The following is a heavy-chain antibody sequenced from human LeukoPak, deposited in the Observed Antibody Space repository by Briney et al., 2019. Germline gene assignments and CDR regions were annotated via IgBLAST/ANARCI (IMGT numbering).Heavy chain of an antibody. J-gene: IGHJ4*02. V-gene: IGHV3-21*04. D-gene: IGHD3-10*01. CDR2: ISSSSSYI. CDR1: GFTFSSYS. CDR3: TRLLEDTVRGVTTSFDY. Sequence: GGSLRLSCAASGFTFSSYSMNWVRQAPGKGLEWVSSISSSSSYIYYADSVKGRFTISRDNAKNSLYLQMNSLKPEDTALYYCTRLLEDTVRGVTTSFDYWGQGTLVTISS.